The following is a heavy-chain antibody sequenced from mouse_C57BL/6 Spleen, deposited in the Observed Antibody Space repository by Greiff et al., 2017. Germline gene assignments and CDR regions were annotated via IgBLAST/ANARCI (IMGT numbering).Heavy chain of an antibody. CDR3: AREGYGSSYGWYFDV. CDR1: GFTFSSYA. D-gene: IGHD1-1*01. CDR2: ISDGGSYT. V-gene: IGHV5-4*01. J-gene: IGHJ1*03. Sequence: EVQRVESGGGLVKPGGSLKLSCAASGFTFSSYAMSWVRQTPEKRLEWVATISDGGSYTYYPDHVKGRFTISRDNAKNNLYLQMSHLKSEDTAMYYCAREGYGSSYGWYFDVWGTGTTVTVSS.